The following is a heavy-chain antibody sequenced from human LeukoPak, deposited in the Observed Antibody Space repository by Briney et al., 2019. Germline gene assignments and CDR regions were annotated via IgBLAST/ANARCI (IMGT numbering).Heavy chain of an antibody. J-gene: IGHJ4*02. CDR3: ARVAYYYDTSGHTMYYFDY. V-gene: IGHV3-66*01. D-gene: IGHD3-22*01. CDR2: IYSGGST. Sequence: GGSLRLSCAASGFSVSSNYMSWVRQVSGKGLEWVALIYSGGSTNYADSVKGRFTISRDKSRHTLYLQMNSLRAEDTAVYYCARVAYYYDTSGHTMYYFDYWGQGTLVTVSS. CDR1: GFSVSSNY.